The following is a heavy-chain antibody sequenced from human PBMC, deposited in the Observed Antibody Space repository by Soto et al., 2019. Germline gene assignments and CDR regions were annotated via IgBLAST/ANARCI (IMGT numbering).Heavy chain of an antibody. J-gene: IGHJ4*02. Sequence: EVQLLESGGGLVQPGGSLRLSCAASGFTFSSYAMSWVRQAPGKGLEWASAISGSGGSTYYADSVKGRFTISRDNSKNTLYLQMNSLRAEDTAVYYCAKDRPDLLWFGELLVDYWGQGTLVTVSS. CDR2: ISGSGGST. D-gene: IGHD3-10*01. CDR3: AKDRPDLLWFGELLVDY. V-gene: IGHV3-23*01. CDR1: GFTFSSYA.